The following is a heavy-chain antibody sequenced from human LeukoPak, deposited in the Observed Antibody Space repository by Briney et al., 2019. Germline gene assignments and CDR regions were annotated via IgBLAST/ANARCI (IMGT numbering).Heavy chain of an antibody. CDR2: IIPIFGTA. D-gene: IGHD3-10*01. CDR1: GGTFSSYA. V-gene: IGHV1-69*05. J-gene: IGHJ5*02. CDR3: ATDPVGRRITMVRGVIGRFDP. Sequence: SVKLSCKASGGTFSSYAISWVRQAPGQGLEWMGGIIPIFGTANYAQKFQGRVTITTDESTSTAYMELSSLRSEDTAVYYCATDPVGRRITMVRGVIGRFDPWGQGTLVTVSS.